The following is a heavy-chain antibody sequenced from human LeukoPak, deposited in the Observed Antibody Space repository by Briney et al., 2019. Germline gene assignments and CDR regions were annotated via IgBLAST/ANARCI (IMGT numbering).Heavy chain of an antibody. J-gene: IGHJ4*02. V-gene: IGHV4-4*07. Sequence: SETLSLTCSVSGASLSTNYWSWIRQPAGKGLEWIGRIYNSGNTNYSPSLESRVTMSADTSKNHFSLRLTSVTAADTAVYYCARGSFDSSGYYVFDYWGQGRLVTVSS. D-gene: IGHD3-22*01. CDR1: GASLSTNY. CDR3: ARGSFDSSGYYVFDY. CDR2: IYNSGNT.